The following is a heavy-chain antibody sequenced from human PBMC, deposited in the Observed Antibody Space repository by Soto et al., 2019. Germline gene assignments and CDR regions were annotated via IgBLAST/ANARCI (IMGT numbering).Heavy chain of an antibody. CDR2: FDAEDGET. D-gene: IGHD3-10*01. J-gene: IGHJ3*02. CDR3: ATIWFGTVGAFDI. Sequence: AGVQDSCTASVYTFTIYGINWVRQAPGKGLEWRGGFDAEDGETIYAQKFQGRVTMTEDTSTDTAYMELSSLRSEDTAVYYCATIWFGTVGAFDIWGQGTMVTVSS. V-gene: IGHV1-24*01. CDR1: VYTFTIYG.